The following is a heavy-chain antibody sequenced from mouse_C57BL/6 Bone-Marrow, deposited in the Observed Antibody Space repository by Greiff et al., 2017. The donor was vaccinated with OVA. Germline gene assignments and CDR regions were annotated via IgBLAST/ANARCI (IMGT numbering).Heavy chain of an antibody. V-gene: IGHV1-82*01. D-gene: IGHD1-1*01. CDR3: ARWLYYYGSSYEGGYAMDY. CDR1: GYAFSSSW. J-gene: IGHJ4*01. Sequence: QVQLQQSGPELVKPGASVKISCKASGYAFSSSWMNWVKQRPGKGLEWIGRIYPGDGDTNYNGKFKGKATLTADKSSSTAYMQLSSLTSEDSAVYFCARWLYYYGSSYEGGYAMDYWGQGTSVTVSS. CDR2: IYPGDGDT.